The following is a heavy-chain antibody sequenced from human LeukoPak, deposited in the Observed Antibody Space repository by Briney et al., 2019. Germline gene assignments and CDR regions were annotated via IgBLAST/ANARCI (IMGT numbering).Heavy chain of an antibody. J-gene: IGHJ3*02. D-gene: IGHD1-26*01. Sequence: GSLRLSCAASGFNFSSYWMHWVRPAPGKGLVWVSRIDSNGRTINYADSVKGRFTISRDNANSMLYLQMNSLRAEDSAVYYCASRRKWAFDIWGQGTMVTVSS. CDR1: GFNFSSYW. CDR3: ASRRKWAFDI. V-gene: IGHV3-74*01. CDR2: IDSNGRTI.